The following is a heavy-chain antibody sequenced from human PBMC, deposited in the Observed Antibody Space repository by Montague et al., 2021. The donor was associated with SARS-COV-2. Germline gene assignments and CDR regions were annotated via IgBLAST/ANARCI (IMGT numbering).Heavy chain of an antibody. V-gene: IGHV4-39*02. D-gene: IGHD3-22*01. CDR1: GGSITNNIYY. J-gene: IGHJ3*01. CDR2: IYYTGNT. CDR3: ARLKRYFDSSGSPSAFDF. Sequence: SETLSLTCTVSGGSITNNIYYWAWIRQPPGKGLEWIGSIYYTGNTYYXPSLKSRVTISVVTSKNHFTLKLSSVTAAETAVYYCARLKRYFDSSGSPSAFDFWGQGKKVTGSS.